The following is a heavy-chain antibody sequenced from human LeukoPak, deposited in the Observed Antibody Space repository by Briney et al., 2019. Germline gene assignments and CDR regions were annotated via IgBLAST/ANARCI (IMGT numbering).Heavy chain of an antibody. V-gene: IGHV1-2*02. Sequence: ASGKVSCKASGYTFTGYYMHWVRQAPGQGLEWMGWINPNSGGTNYVQKFQGRVTMTRDTSISTAYMELSRLRSDDTAVYYCARDRGRSDNYFDYWGQGTLVTVSS. CDR2: INPNSGGT. CDR1: GYTFTGYY. CDR3: ARDRGRSDNYFDY. J-gene: IGHJ4*02.